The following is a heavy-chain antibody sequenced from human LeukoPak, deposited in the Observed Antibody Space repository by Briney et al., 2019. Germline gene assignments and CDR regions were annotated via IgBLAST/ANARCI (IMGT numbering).Heavy chain of an antibody. Sequence: GESLKISCKGSGYRFTSYWIGWVRQIPGKGLEWMGVIWPGDSETRYSPSFQGQVTISADKSISTAYLQWNSLKASDTSMYYCATTSRHFDHWGQGTLVTVSS. CDR2: IWPGDSET. D-gene: IGHD6-6*01. CDR3: ATTSRHFDH. V-gene: IGHV5-51*01. J-gene: IGHJ4*02. CDR1: GYRFTSYW.